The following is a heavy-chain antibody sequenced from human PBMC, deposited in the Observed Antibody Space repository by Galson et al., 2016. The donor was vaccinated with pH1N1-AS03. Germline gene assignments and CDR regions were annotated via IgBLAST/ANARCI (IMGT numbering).Heavy chain of an antibody. CDR1: GGTCSNYA. J-gene: IGHJ4*02. CDR3: AFRDGGGYDFWSGRPGGY. V-gene: IGHV1-69*06. D-gene: IGHD3-3*01. CDR2: IIPLFGTP. Sequence: SVKVSCKASGGTCSNYAFSWVRQAPGQGLEWMGGIIPLFGTPNYAQKFQGRVTITADKSTNTAYVELTSVRSEDTAVYFCAFRDGGGYDFWSGRPGGYWGQGTLVTVSS.